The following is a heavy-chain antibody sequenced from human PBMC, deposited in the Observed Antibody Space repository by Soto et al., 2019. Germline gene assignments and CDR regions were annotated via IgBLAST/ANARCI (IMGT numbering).Heavy chain of an antibody. J-gene: IGHJ4*02. V-gene: IGHV4-4*02. Sequence: ETRSLTGAVSGGSFTSNNWWTWVRQPPGKGLEWIGEINHSGSTNYNPSLKSRVTISVDTSKNQFSLKLSSVTAADTAVYYCARVRLDDFWSGYYKRDYFDYWGQVTLVIVSP. D-gene: IGHD3-3*01. CDR3: ARVRLDDFWSGYYKRDYFDY. CDR2: INHSGST. CDR1: GGSFTSNNW.